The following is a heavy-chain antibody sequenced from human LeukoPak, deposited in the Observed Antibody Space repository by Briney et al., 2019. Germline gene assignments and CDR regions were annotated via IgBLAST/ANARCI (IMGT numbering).Heavy chain of an antibody. J-gene: IGHJ4*02. CDR2: INHSGST. V-gene: IGHV4-34*01. CDR3: ARTYYDFWSGYLYYFDY. Sequence: PSKTLSLTRAVYGGSFSGYYWSWIRQPPGKGLEWIGEINHSGSTNYNPSLKSRVTISVDTSKNQFSLKLSSVTAADTAVYYCARTYYDFWSGYLYYFDYWGQGTLVTVSS. CDR1: GGSFSGYY. D-gene: IGHD3-3*01.